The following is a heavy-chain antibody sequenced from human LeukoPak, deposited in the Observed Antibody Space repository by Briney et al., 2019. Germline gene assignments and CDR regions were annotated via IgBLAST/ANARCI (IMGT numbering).Heavy chain of an antibody. V-gene: IGHV3-9*03. Sequence: PGGSLRLSCAASGFTFDDYAMHWVRQAPGKGLEWVSGISWNSGSIGYADSVKGRFTISRDNAKNSLYLQMNSLRAEDMALYHCAKGHITMIVVVTNDAFDIWGQGTMVTVSS. J-gene: IGHJ3*02. CDR1: GFTFDDYA. CDR3: AKGHITMIVVVTNDAFDI. D-gene: IGHD3-22*01. CDR2: ISWNSGSI.